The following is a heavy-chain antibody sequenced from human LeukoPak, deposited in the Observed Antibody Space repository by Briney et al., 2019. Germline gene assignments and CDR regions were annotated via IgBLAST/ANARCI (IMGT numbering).Heavy chain of an antibody. V-gene: IGHV4-34*01. CDR2: INHSGST. J-gene: IGHJ4*02. CDR1: GGSFSGYY. Sequence: SETLSLTCAVYGGSFSGYYWSWIRQPPGKGLEWIGEINHSGSTNYNPSLKSRVTISVDTSKNQFSLQLSTVTAADTAVYYCARGQVSAYWGQGTLVTVSS. CDR3: ARGQVSAY.